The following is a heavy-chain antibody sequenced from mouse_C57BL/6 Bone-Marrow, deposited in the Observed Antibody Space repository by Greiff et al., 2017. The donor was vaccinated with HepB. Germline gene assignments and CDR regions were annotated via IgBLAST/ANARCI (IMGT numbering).Heavy chain of an antibody. J-gene: IGHJ1*03. Sequence: EVKLLESGGGLVQPGGSLKLSCAASGIDFSRYWMSWVRRAPGKGLEWIGEINPDSSTINYAPSLKDKFIISRDNAKNTLYLQMSKVRSEDTALYYCARPIYYYGSSYVDWYFDVWGTGTTVTVSS. V-gene: IGHV4-1*01. D-gene: IGHD1-1*01. CDR2: INPDSSTI. CDR3: ARPIYYYGSSYVDWYFDV. CDR1: GIDFSRYW.